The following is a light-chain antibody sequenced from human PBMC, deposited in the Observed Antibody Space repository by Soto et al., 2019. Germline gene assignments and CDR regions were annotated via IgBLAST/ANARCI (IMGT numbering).Light chain of an antibody. CDR3: QQYGSSRWT. V-gene: IGKV3-20*01. CDR2: AAS. CDR1: QSVSSSY. Sequence: EIVLTQSPGTLSLSPGERTTLSCRASQSVSSSYLAWYQQKPGQAPRLLIYAASSRATGIPDRFSGSGSGTDFPLTISRLEPEDFAVYYCQQYGSSRWTFGQGTKVEIK. J-gene: IGKJ1*01.